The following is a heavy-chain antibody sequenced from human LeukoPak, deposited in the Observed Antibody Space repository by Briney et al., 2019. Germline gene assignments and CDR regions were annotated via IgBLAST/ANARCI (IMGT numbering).Heavy chain of an antibody. CDR2: ISSGSSYI. D-gene: IGHD3-10*01. V-gene: IGHV3-21*01. CDR1: GFTFSSYS. Sequence: GGSLRLSCAASGFTFSSYSMNWVRQAPGKGLEWVSSISSGSSYIYYADSVKGRFTISRDNAKNSLYLQMNSLRAEDTAVYYCARVLRFGELLFSGYFQHWGQGTLVTVSS. J-gene: IGHJ1*01. CDR3: ARVLRFGELLFSGYFQH.